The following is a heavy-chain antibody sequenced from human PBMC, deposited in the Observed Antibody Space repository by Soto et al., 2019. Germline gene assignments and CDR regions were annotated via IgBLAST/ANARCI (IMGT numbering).Heavy chain of an antibody. D-gene: IGHD3-3*01. V-gene: IGHV4-31*03. Sequence: QVQLQESGPGLVKPSQTLSLTCTVSGGSISSGDYYWSWIRQHPGKGLEWIGYIYYSGSTYYNPSLKSRVTRSVDTSKNQCSLKLSSVTAADTAVYYCARWWSGSRQGFDPWGQGTLVTVSS. J-gene: IGHJ5*02. CDR1: GGSISSGDYY. CDR3: ARWWSGSRQGFDP. CDR2: IYYSGST.